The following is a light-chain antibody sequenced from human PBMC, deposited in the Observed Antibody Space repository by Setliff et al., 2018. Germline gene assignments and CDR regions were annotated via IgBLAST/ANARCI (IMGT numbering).Light chain of an antibody. CDR1: SSDVGAYSH. V-gene: IGLV2-14*01. CDR2: EVS. J-gene: IGLJ1*01. CDR3: MSYTTIRTYV. Sequence: QSALAQPASVSGSPGQSITIPCAGTSSDVGAYSHVSWYQQYPGKAPKLMISEVSNRPSGVSYRFSGSKSGNTASLTISGLQAEDEADYYCMSYTTIRTYVFGTGTKVTV.